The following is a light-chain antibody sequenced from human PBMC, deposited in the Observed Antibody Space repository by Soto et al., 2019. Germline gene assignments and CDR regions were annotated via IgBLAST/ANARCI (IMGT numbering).Light chain of an antibody. CDR3: AAWDDSLNGVV. Sequence: QTVVTQPPSASGTPGQRVTISCSGSSSNIGSNTVNGYQQLPGTAPKLLIYSNNQRPSGVPDRFSGSKSGTSASLAISGLQSEDEAVYYCAAWDDSLNGVVFGGGTKLTVL. V-gene: IGLV1-44*01. CDR1: SSNIGSNT. CDR2: SNN. J-gene: IGLJ2*01.